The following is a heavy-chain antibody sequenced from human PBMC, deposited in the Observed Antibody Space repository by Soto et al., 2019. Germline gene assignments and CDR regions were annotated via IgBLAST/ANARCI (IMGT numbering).Heavy chain of an antibody. CDR1: GGSFTGYY. Sequence: QVQLKQWGAGLLKPSETLSLTCAVNGGSFTGYYWTYIRQSPEKGLEWIGEVNHRGSTTYNPSLRRRVTISVDASNHPFSLKLSSVTAADTAVYYCGRSPPSSSFRGFDVWGQGTMVSVSS. CDR2: VNHRGST. D-gene: IGHD6-6*01. V-gene: IGHV4-34*02. J-gene: IGHJ3*01. CDR3: GRSPPSSSFRGFDV.